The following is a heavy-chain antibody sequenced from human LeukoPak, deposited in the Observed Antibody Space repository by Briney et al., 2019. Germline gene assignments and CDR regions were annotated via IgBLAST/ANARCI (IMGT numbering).Heavy chain of an antibody. V-gene: IGHV1-18*01. CDR2: ISANNGDT. CDR1: GYTFTRYG. Sequence: GASVKVSCKASGYTFTRYGISWVRQAPGQGLEWMGWISANNGDTNSAQKFQDRVAMTTDTSTSTAYVELRSLRSDDTAVYYCARDFFHGHCAGLSCFLLDYWGQGSLVTVSS. D-gene: IGHD2-15*01. J-gene: IGHJ4*02. CDR3: ARDFFHGHCAGLSCFLLDY.